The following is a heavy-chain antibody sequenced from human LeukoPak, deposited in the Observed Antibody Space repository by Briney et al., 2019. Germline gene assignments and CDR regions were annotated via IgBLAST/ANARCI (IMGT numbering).Heavy chain of an antibody. CDR2: INPNSGGT. D-gene: IGHD4-23*01. CDR3: ARGSAVTYYYYYYMDV. CDR1: GYTFTGYY. V-gene: IGHV1-2*02. J-gene: IGHJ6*03. Sequence: GASVKVSCKASGYTFTGYYMHWVRQAPGQGLEWMGWINPNSGGTNYAQKFQGRVTMTRDTSISTAYMELSRLRSDDTAVYYCARGSAVTYYYYYYMDVWGKGTTVTVSS.